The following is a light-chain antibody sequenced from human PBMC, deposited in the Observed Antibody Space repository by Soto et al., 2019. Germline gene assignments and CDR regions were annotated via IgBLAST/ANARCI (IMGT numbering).Light chain of an antibody. J-gene: IGLJ1*01. CDR1: SSDVGRYNY. Sequence: QSALAQPASVSGSRGQSITISCTGTSSDVGRYNYVSWFQQHPGKVPKLIIYDVNNRPSGVSDRFSGSKSGNTASLTISGLQPEDEADYYCSSFTTSSTFVFGTGTKLTVL. V-gene: IGLV2-14*03. CDR3: SSFTTSSTFV. CDR2: DVN.